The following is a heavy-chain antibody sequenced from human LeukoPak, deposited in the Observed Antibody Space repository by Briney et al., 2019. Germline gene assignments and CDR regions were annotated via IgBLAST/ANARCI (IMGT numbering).Heavy chain of an antibody. CDR3: AKDRAVYYDFWSGSYMDV. CDR1: GFTFSSYA. D-gene: IGHD3-3*01. CDR2: ISGSGGST. V-gene: IGHV3-23*01. Sequence: PGGSLRLSCAASGFTFSSYAMSWVRQAPGKGLEWVSAISGSGGSTYYAESVNGRFTISRDNSKNTLYLQMNSLRAEDTAVYYCAKDRAVYYDFWSGSYMDVWGKGTTVTVSS. J-gene: IGHJ6*03.